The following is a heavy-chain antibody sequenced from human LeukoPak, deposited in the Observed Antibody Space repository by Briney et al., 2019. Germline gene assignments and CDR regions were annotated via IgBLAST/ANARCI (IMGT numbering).Heavy chain of an antibody. D-gene: IGHD6-6*01. V-gene: IGHV3-74*01. CDR3: TRGYSISSEAHYGMDV. J-gene: IGHJ6*02. CDR1: GFTFKNYW. CDR2: LSNDGSST. Sequence: GGSLRLSCAASGFTFKNYWMNWVRQAPGKGLVSVSRLSNDGSSTGYVDSVKGRFTISRDNAKNTVYLQMNNLRAEGTAVYYCTRGYSISSEAHYGMDVWGQGTTVTVSS.